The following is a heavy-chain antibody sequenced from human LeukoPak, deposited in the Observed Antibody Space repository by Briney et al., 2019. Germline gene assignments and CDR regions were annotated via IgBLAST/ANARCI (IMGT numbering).Heavy chain of an antibody. CDR3: ARGTYYYGSGSYQINY. Sequence: ASVKVSCKASGYTFTGYYMHWVRQAPGQGLEWMGWINPNSGGTNYAQKFQGWVTMTRDTSISTAYMELSRLRSDDTAVYYCARGTYYYGSGSYQINYWGQGTLVTVSS. CDR1: GYTFTGYY. J-gene: IGHJ4*02. CDR2: INPNSGGT. V-gene: IGHV1-2*04. D-gene: IGHD3-10*01.